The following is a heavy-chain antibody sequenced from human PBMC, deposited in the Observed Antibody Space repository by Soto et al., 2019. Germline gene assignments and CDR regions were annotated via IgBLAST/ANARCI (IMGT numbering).Heavy chain of an antibody. D-gene: IGHD3-22*01. CDR1: GGSFSCYY. CDR3: AREFAYYYDSSGSL. Sequence: PSETLSLTCAVYGGSFSCYYWIWIRQPPGKGLEWIGEINHSGSTNYNPSLKSRVTISVDTSKNQFSLKLSSVTAADTAVYYCAREFAYYYDSSGSLWGRGTLVTVSS. V-gene: IGHV4-34*01. J-gene: IGHJ4*02. CDR2: INHSGST.